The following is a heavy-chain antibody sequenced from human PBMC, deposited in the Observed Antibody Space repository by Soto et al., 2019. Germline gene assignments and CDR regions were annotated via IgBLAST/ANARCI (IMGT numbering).Heavy chain of an antibody. CDR1: GYTFTHYY. J-gene: IGHJ4*02. CDR2: INPNGGST. V-gene: IGHV1-46*01. CDR3: ATSVNSAMAFDY. D-gene: IGHD5-18*01. Sequence: QVQLVQSGAEVKMPGASVKVSCKASGYTFTHYYIHWVRQAPGQGLEWMGIINPNGGSTTYAQKFRAGFTMTRDTSTSTVYMELSSLRSEDSAVYYCATSVNSAMAFDYWGQGTLVTVSS.